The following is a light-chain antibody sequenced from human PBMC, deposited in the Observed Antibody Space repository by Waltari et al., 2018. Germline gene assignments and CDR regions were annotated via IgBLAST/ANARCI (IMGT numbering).Light chain of an antibody. J-gene: IGKJ1*01. CDR3: HQYHDWPQT. V-gene: IGKV3-15*01. Sequence: EIVMTQSPATLSVSPGERATLPCRASQRISSHLARYPQKPGQAPRLLIYGASTRATGIPARFSGSGSGTEFTLTISSLQSEDFAVYCCHQYHDWPQTFGQGTKVELK. CDR2: GAS. CDR1: QRISSH.